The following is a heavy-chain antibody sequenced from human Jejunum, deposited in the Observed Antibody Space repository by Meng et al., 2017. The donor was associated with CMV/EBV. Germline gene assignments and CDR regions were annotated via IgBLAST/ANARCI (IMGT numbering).Heavy chain of an antibody. D-gene: IGHD6-19*01. V-gene: IGHV3-30*04. J-gene: IGHJ4*02. CDR3: ARALLPTRQLAGTLYPDS. CDR1: SRYA. CDR2: ISYDGSDK. Sequence: SRYAMHWGRQAPGKGLEWAAFISYDGSDKYYADSVKGRFTISRDDSRNTLYLQMNSLRAEDTAVYYCARALLPTRQLAGTLYPDSWGQGTLVTVSS.